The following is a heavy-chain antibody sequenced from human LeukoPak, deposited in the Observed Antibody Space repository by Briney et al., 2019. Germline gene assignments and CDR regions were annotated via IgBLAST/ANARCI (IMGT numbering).Heavy chain of an antibody. J-gene: IGHJ4*02. CDR2: ISYDGSNK. Sequence: GRSLRLSCAASGFTFSSYAMHWVRQAPGKGLEWVAVISYDGSNKYYADSVKGRFPISRDNLKNRLYMQMNSLRAEDTAVYYCARAAPPFTVTTMVSCDYWGQGTLVTVSS. V-gene: IGHV3-30*01. CDR1: GFTFSSYA. D-gene: IGHD4-11*01. CDR3: ARAAPPFTVTTMVSCDY.